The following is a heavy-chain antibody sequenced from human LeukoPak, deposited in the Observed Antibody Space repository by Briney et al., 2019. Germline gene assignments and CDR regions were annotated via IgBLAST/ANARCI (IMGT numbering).Heavy chain of an antibody. CDR1: GYTFTRYA. CDR2: ISAYNGNT. D-gene: IGHD2-15*01. CDR3: ARYIVSEGYFDY. V-gene: IGHV1-18*01. J-gene: IGHJ4*02. Sequence: ASVKVSCKASGYTFTRYAITWVRQAPGQGPEWMGRISAYNGNTNYAQKLQGRVTMTTDTSTSTAYMELRSLRSDDTAVYYCARYIVSEGYFDYWGQGTLVTVSS.